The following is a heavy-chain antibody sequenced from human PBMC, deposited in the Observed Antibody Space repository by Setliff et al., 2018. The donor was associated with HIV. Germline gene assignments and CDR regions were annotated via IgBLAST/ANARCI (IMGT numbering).Heavy chain of an antibody. Sequence: SETLSLTCAVYGGSFSGYYWSWIRQPPGKGLEWIGEINHDRTTNYSPSLKSRVTISVDTSKNPFPLTLNSVTAADTAVYYCARGSRQLTIVGVVFKTNYYFMDVWGKGTAVTVSS. J-gene: IGHJ6*03. D-gene: IGHD3-3*01. CDR3: ARGSRQLTIVGVVFKTNYYFMDV. CDR2: INHDRTT. V-gene: IGHV4-34*01. CDR1: GGSFSGYY.